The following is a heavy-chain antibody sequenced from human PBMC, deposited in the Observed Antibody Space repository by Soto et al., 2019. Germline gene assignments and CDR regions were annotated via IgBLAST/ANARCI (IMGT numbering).Heavy chain of an antibody. J-gene: IGHJ5*02. CDR2: ISYDGRNK. D-gene: IGHD6-19*01. V-gene: IGHV3-30-3*01. CDR1: GFTFSSYA. Sequence: QVQLVESGGGVVQPGRSLRLSCAASGFTFSSYAMHWVRQAPGKGLEWVAVISYDGRNKYYADSVKGRFTISRDNAKNTLYLQMNSLRAEDTAGYYFAREGSSGWYGPNWFDPWGQGTLVTVSS. CDR3: AREGSSGWYGPNWFDP.